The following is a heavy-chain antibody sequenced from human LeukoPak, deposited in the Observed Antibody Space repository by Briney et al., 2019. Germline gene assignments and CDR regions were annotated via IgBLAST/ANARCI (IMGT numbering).Heavy chain of an antibody. V-gene: IGHV3-21*01. CDR3: ARGKYYYDSSGVFDP. D-gene: IGHD3-22*01. CDR2: ISSSSSYT. CDR1: GFTFSSYS. Sequence: GGSLRLSCAASGFTFSSYSMNRVRQAPGKGLEWVSSISSSSSYTYYADSVKGRFTISRDNAKDSLYLQMNSLRAEDTAVYYCARGKYYYDSSGVFDPWGQGTLVTVSS. J-gene: IGHJ5*02.